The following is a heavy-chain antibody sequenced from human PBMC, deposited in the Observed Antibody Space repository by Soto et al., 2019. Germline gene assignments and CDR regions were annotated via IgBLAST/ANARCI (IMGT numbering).Heavy chain of an antibody. CDR3: ARANSSSWPGPNWFDP. V-gene: IGHV4-31*03. J-gene: IGHJ5*02. CDR2: IYYSGST. Sequence: SETLSLTCTVSGGSISSGGYYWSWIRQHPGKGLEWIGYIYYSGSTYYNPSLKSRVTISVDTSKNQFSLKLSSVTAADTAVYYCARANSSSWPGPNWFDPWGQGTLVTVSS. D-gene: IGHD6-13*01. CDR1: GGSISSGGYY.